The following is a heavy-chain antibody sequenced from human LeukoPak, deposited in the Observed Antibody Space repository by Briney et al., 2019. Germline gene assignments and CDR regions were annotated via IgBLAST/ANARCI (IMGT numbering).Heavy chain of an antibody. CDR1: GFTFSSYG. CDR3: AKDFHADY. CDR2: ISYDGSNK. J-gene: IGHJ4*02. Sequence: PGGSLRLSCAASGFTFSSYGMHWVRQAPGKGLEWVAVISYDGSNKYYADSVKGRFTISRDNSKNTLYLQMNSLRAEDTAVYYRAKDFHADYWGQGTLVTVSS. V-gene: IGHV3-30*18.